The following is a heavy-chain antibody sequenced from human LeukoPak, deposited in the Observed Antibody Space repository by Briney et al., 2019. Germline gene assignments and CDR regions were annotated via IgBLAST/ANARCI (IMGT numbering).Heavy chain of an antibody. J-gene: IGHJ2*01. V-gene: IGHV4-4*07. CDR1: GGSISSYY. D-gene: IGHD3-16*01. CDR3: ARVGGSRYFDL. CDR2: MYTSGST. Sequence: SETLSLTCTVSGGSISSYYWSWIRQPPGKGLEWIGRMYTSGSTIYNPSLKSRVIMSEDTSKNQFSLKLTSVTAADTAVYYCARVGGSRYFDLWGRGTLVTVSS.